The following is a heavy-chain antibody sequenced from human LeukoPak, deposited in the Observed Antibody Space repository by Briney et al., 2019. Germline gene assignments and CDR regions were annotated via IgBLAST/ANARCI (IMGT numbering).Heavy chain of an antibody. CDR2: IKQDGSEK. J-gene: IGHJ4*02. CDR3: AREGTYYYDSSGYWD. CDR1: GFTFSSYW. Sequence: GSLRLSFAASGFTFSSYWMSWVRQAPGKGLEWVANIKQDGSEKYYVDSVKGRFTISRDNAKNSLYLQMNSLRAEDTAVYYCAREGTYYYDSSGYWDWGQGTLVTVSS. D-gene: IGHD3-22*01. V-gene: IGHV3-7*01.